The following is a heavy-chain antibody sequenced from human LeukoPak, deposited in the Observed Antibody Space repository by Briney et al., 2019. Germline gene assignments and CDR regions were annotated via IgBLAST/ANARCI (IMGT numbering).Heavy chain of an antibody. CDR1: GFTFSSYW. Sequence: GGSLRLSCAASGFTFSSYWMSWVRQAPGKGLEWVANIKQDGSEKYYVDSVKGRFTISRDNAKNSLYLQMNSLRAEDTAVYYCARDRCGGDCYSNLWGNYYYYYGMDVWGQGTTVTVSS. CDR3: ARDRCGGDCYSNLWGNYYYYYGMDV. J-gene: IGHJ6*02. CDR2: IKQDGSEK. D-gene: IGHD2-21*02. V-gene: IGHV3-7*01.